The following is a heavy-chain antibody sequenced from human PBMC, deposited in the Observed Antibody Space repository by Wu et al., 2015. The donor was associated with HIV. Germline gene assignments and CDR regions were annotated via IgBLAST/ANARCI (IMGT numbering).Heavy chain of an antibody. J-gene: IGHJ5*02. D-gene: IGHD2-21*01. CDR1: GYTLSKLA. Sequence: QVHLVQSGAEVKKPGASVMVSCKVSGYTLSKLAMHWVRQAPGKGLEWMGGFVPEDDETIYAQNFRGRVFMTEDTSTDTAYMQLSSLTSEDTAVYYCVTNLIVNPGYNWFDPWGQGTLVTVSS. CDR3: VTNLIVNPGYNWFDP. CDR2: FVPEDDET. V-gene: IGHV1-24*01.